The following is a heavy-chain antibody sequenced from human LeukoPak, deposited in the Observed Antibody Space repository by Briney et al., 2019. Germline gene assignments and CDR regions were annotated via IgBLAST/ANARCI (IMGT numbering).Heavy chain of an antibody. CDR2: ISGSGTST. Sequence: GGSLRLSCAASGFTFSSYATSWVRQAPGKGLQWVSSISGSGTSTYYADSVKGRFTISRDNSKNTLFLQMNSLRADDTAVYYCAKERYSSSWYVFDYWGQGSLVTVSS. D-gene: IGHD6-13*01. CDR1: GFTFSSYA. J-gene: IGHJ4*02. V-gene: IGHV3-23*01. CDR3: AKERYSSSWYVFDY.